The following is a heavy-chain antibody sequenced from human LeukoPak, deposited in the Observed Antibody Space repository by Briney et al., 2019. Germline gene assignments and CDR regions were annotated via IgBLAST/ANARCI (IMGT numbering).Heavy chain of an antibody. V-gene: IGHV3-30*02. CDR3: VKDGYLYCSISSCFSRGLDY. D-gene: IGHD2-2*01. CDR1: GFTFDDYA. CDR2: IWYGGSNT. Sequence: SGGSLRLSCAASGFTFDDYAMHWVRQAPGKGLEWVAVIWYGGSNTYYADSVKGRFTISRDNSKNTLYLQMNSLRAEDTAVYYCVKDGYLYCSISSCFSRGLDYWGQGTLVTVSS. J-gene: IGHJ4*02.